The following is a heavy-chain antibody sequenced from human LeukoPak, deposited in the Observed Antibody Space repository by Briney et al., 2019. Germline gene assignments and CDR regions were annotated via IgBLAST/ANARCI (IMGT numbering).Heavy chain of an antibody. CDR1: GFTFSSYW. V-gene: IGHV3-74*01. CDR3: ASSRDGYNYMNY. Sequence: GGSLRLSCAASGFTFSSYWMHWVRQAPGKGLVWVSRINGEGTTTSYADSVKGRFTISRDSAKNTLYLQMNSLRAEDTAVYYCASSRDGYNYMNYWGQGTLVSVSS. CDR2: INGEGTTT. D-gene: IGHD5-24*01. J-gene: IGHJ4*02.